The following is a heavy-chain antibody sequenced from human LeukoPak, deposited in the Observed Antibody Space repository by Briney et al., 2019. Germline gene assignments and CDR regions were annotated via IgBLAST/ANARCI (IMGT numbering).Heavy chain of an antibody. CDR3: ARDRSSGCDY. V-gene: IGHV3-7*01. D-gene: IGHD6-19*01. CDR1: GFTFSTFW. Sequence: GGSLRLSCAASGFTFSTFWMSWVRQAPGKGLEWVANIKQDGSEKYYVDSVKGRFTISGDNAKNSLFLQMNSLRAEDTAVYYCARDRSSGCDYWGQGTLVTVSS. J-gene: IGHJ4*02. CDR2: IKQDGSEK.